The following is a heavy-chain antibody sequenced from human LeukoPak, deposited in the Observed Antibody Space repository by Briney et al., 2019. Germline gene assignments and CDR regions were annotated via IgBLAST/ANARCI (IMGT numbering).Heavy chain of an antibody. J-gene: IGHJ4*02. CDR1: GFTFSSYG. CDR2: ISYDGSKK. CDR3: ARQHSCSLFFGIDY. Sequence: PGWSLRLSCAASGFTFSSYGMHWVRQAPGKGLEWVAVISYDGSKKYYEDSVKRRFTISRDNSMNTLYLQMNSLRADDTAVYYCARQHSCSLFFGIDYWGQGTLVTVSS. V-gene: IGHV3-30*03. D-gene: IGHD6-13*01.